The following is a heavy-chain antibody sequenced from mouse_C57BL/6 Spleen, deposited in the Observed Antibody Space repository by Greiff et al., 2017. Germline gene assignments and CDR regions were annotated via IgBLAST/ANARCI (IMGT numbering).Heavy chain of an antibody. CDR3: ARYGSFAWFAY. Sequence: EVQLQQSGAELVKPGASVKLSCTASGFNIKDYYMHWVKQRTEQGLEWIGRIDPEDGETKYAPTFQGKATIIADTSSNTAYLQLCSLTSEDTAVYSCARYGSFAWFAYWGQGTLVTVSA. CDR2: IDPEDGET. J-gene: IGHJ3*01. CDR1: GFNIKDYY. V-gene: IGHV14-2*01. D-gene: IGHD2-2*01.